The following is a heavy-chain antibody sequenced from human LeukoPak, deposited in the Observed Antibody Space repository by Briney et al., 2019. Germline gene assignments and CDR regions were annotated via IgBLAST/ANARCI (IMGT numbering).Heavy chain of an antibody. J-gene: IGHJ4*02. V-gene: IGHV3-23*01. Sequence: PGGSLRLSCAASGFTFSSYAMSGVRQAPGKGLEWVSAISGSVGSTYYADSVKGRFTISRDNSKNTLYLQMNSLRAEDTAVYYCARTSGSYYGNFDYWGQGTLVTVSS. CDR2: ISGSVGST. CDR1: GFTFSSYA. CDR3: ARTSGSYYGNFDY. D-gene: IGHD1-26*01.